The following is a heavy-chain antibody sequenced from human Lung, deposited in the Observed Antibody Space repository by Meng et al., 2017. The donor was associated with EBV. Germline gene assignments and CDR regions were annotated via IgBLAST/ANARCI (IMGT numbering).Heavy chain of an antibody. CDR3: ARPYDSTGYFSR. CDR1: GGSISGNNYF. D-gene: IGHD3-22*01. CDR2: MSYSGDT. Sequence: QGQLQESGPGLAKPSETLPLTCTVSGGSISGNNYFWGWIPQPPGKGLEWIGGMSYSGDTFYNPSLKSRVTISVEPSKNQFSLNLTSVTAADTAIYYCARPYDSTGYFSRWGQGALVTVSS. J-gene: IGHJ4*02. V-gene: IGHV4-39*07.